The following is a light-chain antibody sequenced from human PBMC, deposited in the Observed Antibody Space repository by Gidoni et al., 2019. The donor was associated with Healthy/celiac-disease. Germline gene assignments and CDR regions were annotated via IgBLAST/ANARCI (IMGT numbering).Light chain of an antibody. CDR3: QQYDIGYT. Sequence: DIQMTQSPSSLSASVGDRVTITCQASQDISNYLNWYQQKPGKAPKLLIYDASNLETGVPSRFSGSGSGTDFTFTISSLQPEDIATYYCQQYDIGYTFXXXTKLEIK. J-gene: IGKJ2*01. V-gene: IGKV1-33*01. CDR2: DAS. CDR1: QDISNY.